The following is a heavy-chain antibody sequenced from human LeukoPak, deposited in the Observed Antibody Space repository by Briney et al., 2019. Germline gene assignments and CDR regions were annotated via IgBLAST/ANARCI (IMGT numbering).Heavy chain of an antibody. J-gene: IGHJ4*02. D-gene: IGHD2-2*01. CDR1: GFTFSSYW. Sequence: GGSLRLSCAASGFTFSSYWMHWVRQAPGKGLVWVSRINTDGSSTSYADSVKGRFTISRDNAKNTLYLQMSSLRAEDTAVYYCARDCSSTSCYDYWGQGTLVTVSS. V-gene: IGHV3-74*01. CDR2: INTDGSST. CDR3: ARDCSSTSCYDY.